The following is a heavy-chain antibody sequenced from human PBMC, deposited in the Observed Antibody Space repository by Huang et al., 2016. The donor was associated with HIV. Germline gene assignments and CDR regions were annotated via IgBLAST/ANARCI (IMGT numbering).Heavy chain of an antibody. CDR2: IYFDDSEA. J-gene: IGHJ3*02. CDR3: ARRRRGGFDI. Sequence: EVQLVQSGAEVKRPGESLKISCKGSRYNFDGYWIGWVRQMPGKGLEWMGSIYFDDSEARYSPSLQGQVTISADTSLYSSYLQWTSLRASDTAIFYCARRRRGGFDIWGQGTLVTVSS. CDR1: RYNFDGYW. D-gene: IGHD2-15*01. V-gene: IGHV5-51*03.